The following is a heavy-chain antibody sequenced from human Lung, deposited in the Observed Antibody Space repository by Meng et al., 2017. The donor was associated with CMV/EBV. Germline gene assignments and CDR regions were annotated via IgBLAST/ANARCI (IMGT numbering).Heavy chain of an antibody. CDR3: ARSTYYHDSSGPAFDY. CDR1: GYTFTSYA. CDR2: INTNTGSP. J-gene: IGHJ4*02. D-gene: IGHD3-22*01. V-gene: IGHV7-4-1*02. Sequence: QVRLAVPVSEVGKPGASVRVSCKASGYTFTSYAMNWVRQAPGQGLEWMGWINTNTGSPTYDQGFTGRFVFSLDTSVSTAYLQITSLKPDDTAVYYCARSTYYHDSSGPAFDYWGQGTLVTVSS.